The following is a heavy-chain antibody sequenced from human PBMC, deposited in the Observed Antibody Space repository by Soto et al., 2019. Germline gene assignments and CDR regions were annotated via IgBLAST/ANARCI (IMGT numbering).Heavy chain of an antibody. CDR1: GFTFSNFI. J-gene: IGHJ6*02. D-gene: IGHD2-21*02. CDR2: IDFGNAYI. V-gene: IGHV3-21*01. Sequence: GGSLRLSCAASGFTFSNFIMNWVRQAPGKGLEWVSCIDFGNAYIYYADSVKGRFTISRDNAKNSVYLQMNSLRAEDTAVYYCARDDLNGMDVWGRGTTVTVAS. CDR3: ARDDLNGMDV.